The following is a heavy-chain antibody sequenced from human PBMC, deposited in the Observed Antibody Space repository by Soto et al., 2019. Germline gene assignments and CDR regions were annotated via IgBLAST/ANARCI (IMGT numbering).Heavy chain of an antibody. D-gene: IGHD6-19*01. J-gene: IGHJ6*02. Sequence: PSQTLSLTCAISGDSVSSNSAAWTWIRQSPSRGLEWLGRTYYRSKWYNDYAVSVKSRITINPDTSNNQFSLQLNSVTPEDTAVYYCASGLLAVAAPRGYYYYGMDVWGQGTTVTVSS. CDR3: ASGLLAVAAPRGYYYYGMDV. CDR1: GDSVSSNSAA. V-gene: IGHV6-1*01. CDR2: TYYRSKWYN.